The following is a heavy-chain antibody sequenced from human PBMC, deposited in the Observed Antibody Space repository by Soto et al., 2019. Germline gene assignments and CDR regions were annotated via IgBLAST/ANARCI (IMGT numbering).Heavy chain of an antibody. CDR1: GFTFSNYG. CDR3: AKDSRSTVVVPAAPSD. Sequence: GGSLRLSCAASGFTFSNYGMHWVRQAPGKGLEWVAVMSYEGSNEYSADSVKGRFLIFRDNFNNRLYLQMNNVRPDDTAVYYCAKDSRSTVVVPAAPSDWGQGTMVTVSS. CDR2: MSYEGSNE. V-gene: IGHV3-30*18. D-gene: IGHD2-2*01. J-gene: IGHJ4*02.